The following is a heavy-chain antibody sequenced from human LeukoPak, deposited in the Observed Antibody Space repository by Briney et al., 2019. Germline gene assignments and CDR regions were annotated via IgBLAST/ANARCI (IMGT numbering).Heavy chain of an antibody. Sequence: PGGSLRLSCAASGFTFDDYAMHWVRQAPGKGLEWVSLVSGDGGSTYYADSVKGRFTISRDNSKNTLYLQMGSLRAEDMAVYYCARDRMRYNWNWGYFDYWGQGTLVTVSS. J-gene: IGHJ4*02. CDR1: GFTFDDYA. V-gene: IGHV3-43*02. CDR2: VSGDGGST. CDR3: ARDRMRYNWNWGYFDY. D-gene: IGHD1-7*01.